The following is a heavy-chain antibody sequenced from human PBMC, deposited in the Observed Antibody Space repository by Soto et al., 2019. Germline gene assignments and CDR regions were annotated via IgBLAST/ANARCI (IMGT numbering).Heavy chain of an antibody. D-gene: IGHD1-1*01. CDR2: ISPK. V-gene: IGHV3-33*01. CDR3: ARDDAFANENAFDL. J-gene: IGHJ3*01. CDR1: GFSFRTYG. Sequence: QVQLVESGGGLVQPGTSLRLSCAVSGFSFRTYGFHWVRQPPGKGLQWVAVISPKGHSDSVEGRFTISRDNSKDTSYLQMTNLRAEDTGVYYCARDDAFANENAFDLWGQGTMVTVAS.